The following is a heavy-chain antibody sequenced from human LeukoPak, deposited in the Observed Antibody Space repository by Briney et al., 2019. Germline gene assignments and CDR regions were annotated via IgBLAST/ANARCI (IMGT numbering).Heavy chain of an antibody. CDR2: ISYDGSNK. CDR3: AKDGGSYSFDY. Sequence: GGSLRLSCAASGFTFSSYGMHWVRQAPGKGLEWVAVISYDGSNKYYADSVKGRFTISRDNSKNTLYLQMNSLRAEDTAVYYCAKDGGSYSFDYWAREPWSPSPQ. CDR1: GFTFSSYG. D-gene: IGHD1-26*01. V-gene: IGHV3-30*18. J-gene: IGHJ4*02.